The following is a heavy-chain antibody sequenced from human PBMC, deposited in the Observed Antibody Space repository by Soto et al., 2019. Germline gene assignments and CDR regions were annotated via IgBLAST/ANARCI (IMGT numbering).Heavy chain of an antibody. D-gene: IGHD4-17*01. CDR1: GFTFRNYA. Sequence: LRLSCAASGFTFRNYAMSWVRQAPGKGLEWVAAISVSGGTIYYADSVKGRFTVSRDNSKNTLYLQMNSLKVEDTALYYCAKADPSTGPFDYWGQGTLVTVSS. V-gene: IGHV3-23*01. CDR3: AKADPSTGPFDY. J-gene: IGHJ4*02. CDR2: ISVSGGTI.